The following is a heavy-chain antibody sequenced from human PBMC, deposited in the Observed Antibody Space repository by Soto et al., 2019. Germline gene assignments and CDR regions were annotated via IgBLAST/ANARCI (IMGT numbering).Heavy chain of an antibody. CDR3: ARDFTMNYGMDV. CDR1: GFTVSSNY. CDR2: IYSGGST. J-gene: IGHJ6*02. D-gene: IGHD3-22*01. Sequence: GGSLRLSCAASGFTVSSNYMSWVRQAPGKRLEWVSVIYSGGSTYYADSVKGRFTISRDNSKNTLYLQMNSLRAEDTAVYYCARDFTMNYGMDVWGQGTTVTVSS. V-gene: IGHV3-53*01.